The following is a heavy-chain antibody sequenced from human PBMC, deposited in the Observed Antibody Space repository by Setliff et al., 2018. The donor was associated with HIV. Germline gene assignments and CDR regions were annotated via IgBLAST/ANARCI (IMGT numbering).Heavy chain of an antibody. CDR2: IHYTGNT. CDR1: GGSFSGYY. D-gene: IGHD2-21*02. V-gene: IGHV4-34*01. J-gene: IGHJ4*02. Sequence: NPSETLSLTCAVYGGSFSGYYWSWIRQPPGKGLEWIGTIHYTGNTYHNPSLKSRVTISVEASKNQISLKLTAVTAADSAVYYCAREGDGIDFWGQGTLVTVSS. CDR3: AREGDGIDF.